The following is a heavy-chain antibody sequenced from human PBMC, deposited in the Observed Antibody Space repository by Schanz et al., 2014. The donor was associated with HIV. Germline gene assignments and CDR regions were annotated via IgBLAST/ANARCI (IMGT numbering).Heavy chain of an antibody. Sequence: QVQLVQSGAEVKKPGASVKVSCKASGYTFTGYYMHWVRQAPGQGLEWMGWINPNSGGTTYAQKLQGRGTMTRATSISTAYMDLSRLRSDDTAVYYCARGRSGYCSGGSCPYGRYYFDYWGQGTLVTVSS. CDR2: INPNSGGT. CDR3: ARGRSGYCSGGSCPYGRYYFDY. V-gene: IGHV1-2*02. D-gene: IGHD2-15*01. J-gene: IGHJ4*02. CDR1: GYTFTGYY.